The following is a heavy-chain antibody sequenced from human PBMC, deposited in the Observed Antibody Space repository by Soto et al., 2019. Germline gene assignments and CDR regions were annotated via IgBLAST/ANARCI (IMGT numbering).Heavy chain of an antibody. CDR3: AKEETYNYYGMDV. J-gene: IGHJ6*02. Sequence: GGSLRLSCAGSRFTFSTYAMSWVRQAPGKGLERVSTISGSGSRYYADSVKGRFTVSRDTSKNTLFLQMNSLRAEDTAIYYCAKEETYNYYGMDVWGQGTTVTVSS. V-gene: IGHV3-23*01. CDR2: ISGSGSR. CDR1: RFTFSTYA.